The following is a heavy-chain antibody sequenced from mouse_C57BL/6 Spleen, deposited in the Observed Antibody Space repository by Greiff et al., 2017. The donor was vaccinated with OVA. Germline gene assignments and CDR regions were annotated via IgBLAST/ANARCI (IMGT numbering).Heavy chain of an antibody. Sequence: QVQLQQSGAELVRPGASVKLSCKASGYTFTDYYINWVKQRPGQGLEWIARIYPGSGNTYYNEKFKGKATLTAEKSSSTAYMQLSSLTSEDSAVYFCARGRATMVKGFDYWGQGTTLTVSS. D-gene: IGHD2-2*01. CDR2: IYPGSGNT. CDR1: GYTFTDYY. CDR3: ARGRATMVKGFDY. V-gene: IGHV1-76*01. J-gene: IGHJ2*01.